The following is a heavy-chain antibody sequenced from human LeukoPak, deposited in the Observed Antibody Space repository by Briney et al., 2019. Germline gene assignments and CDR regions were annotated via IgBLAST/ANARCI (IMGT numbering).Heavy chain of an antibody. CDR1: GFTFTSSA. V-gene: IGHV1-58*01. Sequence: SVKVSCKASGFTFTSSAVQWVRQARGQRLEWIGRIVVGSGNTNYAQKFQERVTITRDMSTSTAYMELSSLRSEDTAVYYCAAASYDFWSGYYLFDYWGQGTLVTVSS. D-gene: IGHD3-3*01. J-gene: IGHJ4*02. CDR3: AAASYDFWSGYYLFDY. CDR2: IVVGSGNT.